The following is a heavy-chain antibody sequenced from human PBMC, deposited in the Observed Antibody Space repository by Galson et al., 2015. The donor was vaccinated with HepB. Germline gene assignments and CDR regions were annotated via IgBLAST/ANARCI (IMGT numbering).Heavy chain of an antibody. CDR1: GYPFTAYF. CDR3: TRDRHPPSAPFDY. Sequence: SCKASGYPFTAYFIHWVRQAPGQGLQWMGWIDPKSGGANYAQNFQVRVTMTRDTSISTAYMDLSSLRSDDTAVYYCTRDRHPPSAPFDYWGQGTTITVSS. V-gene: IGHV1-2*02. CDR2: IDPKSGGA. D-gene: IGHD2-2*01. J-gene: IGHJ4*03.